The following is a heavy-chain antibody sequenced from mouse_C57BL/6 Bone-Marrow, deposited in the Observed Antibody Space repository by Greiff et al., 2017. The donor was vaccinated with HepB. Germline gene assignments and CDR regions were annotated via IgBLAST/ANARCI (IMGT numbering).Heavy chain of an antibody. CDR2: INYDGSST. V-gene: IGHV5-16*01. CDR1: GFTFSDYY. J-gene: IGHJ4*01. CDR3: ARDKDAMDY. Sequence: EVTLVESEGGLVQPGSSMKLSCTASGFTFSDYYMAWVRQVPEKGLEWVANINYDGSSTYYLDSLKSRFIISRDNAKNILYLQMSSLKSEDTATYYCARDKDAMDYWGQGTSVTVSS.